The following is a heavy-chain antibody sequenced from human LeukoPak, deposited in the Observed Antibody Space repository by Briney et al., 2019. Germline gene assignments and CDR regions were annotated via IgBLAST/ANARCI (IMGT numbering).Heavy chain of an antibody. CDR3: GKDLSPRIAADWSDP. D-gene: IGHD6-13*01. CDR1: GFTFSSYA. CDR2: ISGSGGST. J-gene: IGHJ5*02. Sequence: GGSLRLSCAASGFTFSSYAMSWVRQAPGKGLEWVSAISGSGGSTYYADSVKGRFTISRDNSKNTLYLQMNSLRAEDTAVYYWGKDLSPRIAADWSDPWGQGTLVTVSS. V-gene: IGHV3-23*01.